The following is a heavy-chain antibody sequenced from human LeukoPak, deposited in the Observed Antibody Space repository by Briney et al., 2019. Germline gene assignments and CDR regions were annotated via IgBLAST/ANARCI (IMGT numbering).Heavy chain of an antibody. Sequence: PGGTLRLSCAASGFTFSSYGMSWVRQAPGKGLEWVSTFSGSGGSIYYADSVKGRFTISRDNAKNSLYLQMNSLRAEDTAVYYCAELGITMIGGVWGKGTTVTISS. V-gene: IGHV3-23*01. CDR3: AELGITMIGGV. CDR2: FSGSGGSI. D-gene: IGHD3-10*02. J-gene: IGHJ6*04. CDR1: GFTFSSYG.